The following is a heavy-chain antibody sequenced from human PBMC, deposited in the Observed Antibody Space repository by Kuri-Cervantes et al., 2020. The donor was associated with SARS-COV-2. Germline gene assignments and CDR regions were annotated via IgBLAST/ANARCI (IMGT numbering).Heavy chain of an antibody. D-gene: IGHD6-13*01. CDR1: GGSISSGDYY. V-gene: IGHV4-30-4*08. J-gene: IGHJ3*02. CDR2: IYYSGST. Sequence: LRLSYTVSGGSISSGDYYWSWIRQPPGKGLEWIGYIYYSGSTYYNPSLKSRVTISVDTSKNQFSLKLSSVTAADTAVYYCAREAGGIAARADAFDIWGQGTMVTVSS. CDR3: AREAGGIAARADAFDI.